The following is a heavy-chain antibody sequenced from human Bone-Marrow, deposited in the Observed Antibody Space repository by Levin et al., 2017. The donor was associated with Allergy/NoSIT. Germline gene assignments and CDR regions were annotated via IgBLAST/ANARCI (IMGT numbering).Heavy chain of an antibody. Sequence: ASETLSLTCSVSGASISSGEYFWSWLRQSPGTGLEWIGYIYYSGSKYYNPSLESRLSMSMDTSRNQFSLNLRSMTAADAAVYYCARGGYYDGRGYSSRSYEIWGQGTMVTVSS. J-gene: IGHJ3*02. V-gene: IGHV4-30-4*01. CDR2: IYYSGSK. CDR3: ARGGYYDGRGYSSRSYEI. CDR1: GASISSGEYF. D-gene: IGHD3-22*01.